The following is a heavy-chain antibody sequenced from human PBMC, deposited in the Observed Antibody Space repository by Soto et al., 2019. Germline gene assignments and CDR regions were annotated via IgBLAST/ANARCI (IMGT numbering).Heavy chain of an antibody. CDR2: INPDGMGK. V-gene: IGHV3-7*01. Sequence: EVQLVESGGGLVQPGGSRRLSCAASGFTFTTYWVGWVRQAPGKGLEWVASINPDGMGKYYVDSVKGRFTISRDNDENSLFPQMKRLRAEDTAIYYCVGFYTRSADYFDYWGQGTQVTVSS. CDR1: GFTFTTYW. J-gene: IGHJ4*02. D-gene: IGHD3-3*01. CDR3: VGFYTRSADYFDY.